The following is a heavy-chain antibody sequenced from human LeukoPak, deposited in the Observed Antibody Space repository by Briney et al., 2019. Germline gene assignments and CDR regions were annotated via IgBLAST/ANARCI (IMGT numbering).Heavy chain of an antibody. Sequence: ASVKVSCKASGYIFTDYYMHWVRQAPGQELGWMGRINPNSGGTNYAQKLQGRVTMTTDTSTSTAYMELRSLRSDDTAVYYCARSPRYDYVWGSYRYISDYWGQGPLVTVSS. CDR3: ARSPRYDYVWGSYRYISDY. CDR1: GYIFTDYY. D-gene: IGHD3-16*02. V-gene: IGHV1/OR15-1*04. J-gene: IGHJ4*02. CDR2: INPNSGGT.